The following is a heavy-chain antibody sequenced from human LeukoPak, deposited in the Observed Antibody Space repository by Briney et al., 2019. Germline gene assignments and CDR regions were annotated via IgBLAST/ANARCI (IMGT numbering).Heavy chain of an antibody. D-gene: IGHD1-1*01. CDR1: SYTSSSYG. Sequence: GASVKVSYKSSSYTSSSYGFSWMRQAPVQGLEWMGWISTYNGNTNYAQKFQGRVTMTTDTSTSTAYMELRSLRSDDTAVYYCARDVPGSIGTTARFDPWGQGTLVTVSS. V-gene: IGHV1-18*01. CDR3: ARDVPGSIGTTARFDP. J-gene: IGHJ5*02. CDR2: ISTYNGNT.